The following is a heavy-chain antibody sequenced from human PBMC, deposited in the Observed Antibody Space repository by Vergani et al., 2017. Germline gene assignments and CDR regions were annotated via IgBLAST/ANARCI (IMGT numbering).Heavy chain of an antibody. CDR3: ARCIGYQLLYSYYSYMDV. CDR2: INHSGST. CDR1: GGSFSGYY. V-gene: IGHV4-34*01. D-gene: IGHD2-2*01. Sequence: QVQLQQWGAGLLKPSETLSLTCAVYGGSFSGYYWSWIRQPPGKGLELIGEINHSGSTNYNPSLKSRVTISVDTSKNQFSLKLSSVTAADTAVYYCARCIGYQLLYSYYSYMDVWGKGTTVTVSS. J-gene: IGHJ6*03.